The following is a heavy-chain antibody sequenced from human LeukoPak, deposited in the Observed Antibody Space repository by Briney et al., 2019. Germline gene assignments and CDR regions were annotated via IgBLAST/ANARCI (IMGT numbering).Heavy chain of an antibody. J-gene: IGHJ3*02. CDR2: IYYSGST. V-gene: IGHV4-59*01. CDR1: GGSISSYY. Sequence: KTSETLSLTCTVSGGSISSYYWSWIRQPPGKGLEWIGYIYYSGSTNYNPSLKSRVTISVDTSKNQFSLKLSSVTAADTAVYYCARVRRGVLHAFDIWGQGTMVTVSS. CDR3: ARVRRGVLHAFDI. D-gene: IGHD1-26*01.